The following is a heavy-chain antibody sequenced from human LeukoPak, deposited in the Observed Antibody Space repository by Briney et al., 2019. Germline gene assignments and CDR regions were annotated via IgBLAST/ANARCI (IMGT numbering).Heavy chain of an antibody. V-gene: IGHV3-30-3*01. J-gene: IGHJ3*02. CDR3: ARVHRTGWVVDAFDI. Sequence: QPGRSLRLSCAASGFIFSSYAMHWVRQAPGTGLELVAVISYDGSNNYYADSVKDRLIISRDNSKNTLYLQMNSLRAEDTAVYYCARVHRTGWVVDAFDIWGQGTMVTVSS. D-gene: IGHD3/OR15-3a*01. CDR2: ISYDGSNN. CDR1: GFIFSSYA.